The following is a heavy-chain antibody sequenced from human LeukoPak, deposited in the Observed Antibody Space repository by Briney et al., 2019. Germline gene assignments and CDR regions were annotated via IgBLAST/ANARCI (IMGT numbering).Heavy chain of an antibody. CDR2: ISYDGSNK. V-gene: IGHV3-30*18. D-gene: IGHD1-14*01. Sequence: GGSLRLSCAASGFTFSSYGMHWVRQAPGKGLKWVAVISYDGSNKYYADSVKGRFTISRDNSKNTLYLQMNSLRAEDTAVYYCAKDRNSRYYYYGMDVWGQGTTVTVSS. J-gene: IGHJ6*02. CDR3: AKDRNSRYYYYGMDV. CDR1: GFTFSSYG.